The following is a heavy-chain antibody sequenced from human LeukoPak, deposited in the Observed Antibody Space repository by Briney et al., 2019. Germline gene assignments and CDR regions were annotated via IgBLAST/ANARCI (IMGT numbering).Heavy chain of an antibody. J-gene: IGHJ4*02. D-gene: IGHD5-18*01. V-gene: IGHV3-30-3*01. CDR3: AKVMQDRSMNMHFDY. CDR2: ISYDASNK. CDR1: GFTFSSYA. Sequence: HSGGSLRLSCAASGFTFSSYAMNWVRQAPGKGLEWVALISYDASNKYYADSVKGRFTISRDYSKNTLYLQMNSLRAKDTAVYYCAKVMQDRSMNMHFDYWGPGTQVTVSS.